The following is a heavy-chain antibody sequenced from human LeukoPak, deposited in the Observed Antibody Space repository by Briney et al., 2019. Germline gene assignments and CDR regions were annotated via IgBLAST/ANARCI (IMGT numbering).Heavy chain of an antibody. CDR1: GGSISNYY. D-gene: IGHD1-26*01. Sequence: SETLSLTCSVSGGSISNYYWSWIREPPGKGLEWIWYIHYSGTTNYNPSLKSRVTMSVDTAKNQVSLNLNSVTAADTAVYYCATGSNSATSDAFDIWGQGTMVTVSS. CDR3: ATGSNSATSDAFDI. J-gene: IGHJ3*02. CDR2: IHYSGTT. V-gene: IGHV4-59*01.